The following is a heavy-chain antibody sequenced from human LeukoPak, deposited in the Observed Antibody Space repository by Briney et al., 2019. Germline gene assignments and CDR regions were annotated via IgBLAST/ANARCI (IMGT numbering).Heavy chain of an antibody. D-gene: IGHD3-10*01. V-gene: IGHV3-66*01. CDR2: IYSGGST. J-gene: IGHJ6*02. Sequence: PGGSLRLSCAASGFTVSSNYMSWVRQAPGKGLEWVSVIYSGGSTYYADSVKGRFTISRDNSRNTLYLQMNSLRAEDTAVYYCARNYGGYYGMDVWGQGTTVTVSS. CDR1: GFTVSSNY. CDR3: ARNYGGYYGMDV.